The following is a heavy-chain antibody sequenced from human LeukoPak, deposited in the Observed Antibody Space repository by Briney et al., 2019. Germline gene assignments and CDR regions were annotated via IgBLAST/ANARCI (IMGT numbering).Heavy chain of an antibody. Sequence: PGGSLRLSCAASGFTFSSYWMTWVRQAPGKGLEWVANIKQDGDEKYYVDSVKGRFTISRDNAKNSLYLQMNSLRVEDTAVYYCARDPLETFIPYTYDILTGFTFDYWGQGTLVTVSS. J-gene: IGHJ4*02. CDR1: GFTFSSYW. CDR3: ARDPLETFIPYTYDILTGFTFDY. V-gene: IGHV3-7*03. D-gene: IGHD3-9*01. CDR2: IKQDGDEK.